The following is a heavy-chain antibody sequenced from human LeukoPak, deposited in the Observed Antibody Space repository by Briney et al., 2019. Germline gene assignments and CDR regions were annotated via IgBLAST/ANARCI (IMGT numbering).Heavy chain of an antibody. CDR2: ISAYNGNT. CDR3: ARDIRRRLLWFGEIPPFDP. Sequence: ASVKVSCKASGYTFTSYGISWVRQAPGQGLEWMGWISAYNGNTNYAQKLQGRVTMTTDTSTSTAYMVLRGLRSDDTAVYYCARDIRRRLLWFGEIPPFDPWGQGTLVTVSS. D-gene: IGHD3-10*01. V-gene: IGHV1-18*04. J-gene: IGHJ5*02. CDR1: GYTFTSYG.